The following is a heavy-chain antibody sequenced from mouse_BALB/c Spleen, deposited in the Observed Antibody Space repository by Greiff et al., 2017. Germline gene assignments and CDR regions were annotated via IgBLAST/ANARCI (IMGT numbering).Heavy chain of an antibody. J-gene: IGHJ4*01. CDR1: GYTFTDYA. CDR2: ISTYYGDA. D-gene: IGHD2-10*02. Sequence: QVQLKESGAELVRPGVSVKISCKGSGYTFTDYAMHWVKQSHAKSLEWIGVISTYYGDASYNQKFKGKATMTVDKSSSTAYMELARLTSEDSAIYYCAVPSDDAMDYWGQGTSGTVSS. V-gene: IGHV1S137*01. CDR3: AVPSDDAMDY.